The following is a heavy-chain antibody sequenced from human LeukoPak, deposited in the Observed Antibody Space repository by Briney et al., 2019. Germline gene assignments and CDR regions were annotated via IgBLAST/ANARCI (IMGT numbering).Heavy chain of an antibody. CDR1: EYTFTRYY. Sequence: GASVKVSCKASEYTFTRYYMHWVRQAPGQGLEWMGIINPSGGSTSYAQKFQGRVTTTRDTSTSTVYMELSSLRSEDTAVYYCARDWDIIAAAMGDLDYWGQGTLVTVSS. CDR2: INPSGGST. D-gene: IGHD6-13*01. V-gene: IGHV1-46*01. CDR3: ARDWDIIAAAMGDLDY. J-gene: IGHJ4*02.